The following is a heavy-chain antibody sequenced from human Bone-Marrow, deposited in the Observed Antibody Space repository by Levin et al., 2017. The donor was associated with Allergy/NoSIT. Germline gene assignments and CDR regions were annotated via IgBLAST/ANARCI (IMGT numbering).Heavy chain of an antibody. D-gene: IGHD3-9*01. CDR1: DASITTAY. CDR2: YYYGGNT. CDR3: ARSPYDILTGGYWYFDL. Sequence: SQTLSLPCTVSDASITTAYWNWIRQPPGKGLEWIGFYYYGGNTNSNPSLKSRVTISADMSKRQFSLKLNSVTAADTAIYYCARSPYDILTGGYWYFDLWGRGTLVTVST. J-gene: IGHJ2*01. V-gene: IGHV4-59*08.